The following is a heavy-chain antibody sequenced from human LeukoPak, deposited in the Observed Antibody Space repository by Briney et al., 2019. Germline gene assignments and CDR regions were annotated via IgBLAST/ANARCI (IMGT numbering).Heavy chain of an antibody. Sequence: SETLSLTCTVSGGSISSYYWSWIRQPPGKGLEWIGYIYYSGSTNYNPSLKSRVTISVDTSKNQFSLKLSSVTAADTAVYYCARTRVFGELLAIDYWGQGTLVTVSS. V-gene: IGHV4-59*01. CDR1: GGSISSYY. J-gene: IGHJ4*02. D-gene: IGHD3-10*01. CDR2: IYYSGST. CDR3: ARTRVFGELLAIDY.